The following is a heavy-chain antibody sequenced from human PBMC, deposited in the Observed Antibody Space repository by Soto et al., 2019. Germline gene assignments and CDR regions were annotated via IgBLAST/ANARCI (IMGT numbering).Heavy chain of an antibody. V-gene: IGHV1-2*02. CDR1: GYTFTGYY. J-gene: IGHJ4*02. CDR3: ARGEHIVVVTAILDY. D-gene: IGHD2-21*02. Sequence: ASVKVSCKASGYTFTGYYMHWVRQAPGQGLEWMGWINPNSGGTNYAQKFQGRVTMTRDTSISTAYMELSRLRSDDTAVYFCARGEHIVVVTAILDYWGQGTLVTVSS. CDR2: INPNSGGT.